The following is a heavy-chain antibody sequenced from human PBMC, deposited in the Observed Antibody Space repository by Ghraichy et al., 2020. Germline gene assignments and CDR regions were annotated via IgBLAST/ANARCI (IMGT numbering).Heavy chain of an antibody. CDR1: GFTFSSYG. D-gene: IGHD6-19*01. V-gene: IGHV3-30*18. CDR3: AKSLHGWYRYFQH. CDR2: ISYDGSNN. Sequence: GGSLRLSCAASGFTFSSYGMHWVRQAPGKGLEWVAVISYDGSNNYYADYVKGRYTISRDNSKNTRYLQMNRLRAEETAVYYCAKSLHGWYRYFQHWGQGTLVTVSS. J-gene: IGHJ1*01.